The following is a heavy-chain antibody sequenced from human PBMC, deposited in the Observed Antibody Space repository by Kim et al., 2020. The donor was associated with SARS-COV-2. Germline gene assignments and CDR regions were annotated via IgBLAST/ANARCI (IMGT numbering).Heavy chain of an antibody. D-gene: IGHD2-2*01. Sequence: GGSLRLSCAASGFTFSSYAMSWVRQAPGKGLEWVSAISGSGGSTYYADSVKGRFTISRDNSKNTLYLQMNSLRAEDTAVYYCAKESDIVVVPAASLDYWGQGTLVTVSS. CDR1: GFTFSSYA. J-gene: IGHJ4*02. V-gene: IGHV3-23*01. CDR3: AKESDIVVVPAASLDY. CDR2: ISGSGGST.